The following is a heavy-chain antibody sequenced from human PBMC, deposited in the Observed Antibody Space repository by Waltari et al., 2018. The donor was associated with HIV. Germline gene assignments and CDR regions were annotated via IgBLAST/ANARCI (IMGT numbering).Heavy chain of an antibody. CDR3: ARETIVSTGTIFDW. Sequence: LPLHTWDRGLLTFSECPPLSRAVYTCSLNAYPWSWLRQSPGKGLEWLGEINHSGHTNYNPSLKSRVTISVDTSKNQFSLKVSAVTAADTGIYFCARETIVSTGTIFDWWGQGTLVTVSS. J-gene: IGHJ4*02. D-gene: IGHD5-12*01. V-gene: IGHV4-34*01. CDR2: INHSGHT. CDR1: TCSLNAYP.